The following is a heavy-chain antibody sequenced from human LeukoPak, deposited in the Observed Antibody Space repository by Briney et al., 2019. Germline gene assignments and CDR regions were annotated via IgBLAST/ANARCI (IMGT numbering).Heavy chain of an antibody. D-gene: IGHD6-13*01. J-gene: IGHJ4*02. V-gene: IGHV3-21*01. CDR1: GFTFSSYS. CDR3: ARLSSSWFVFDY. Sequence: KTGGSLRLSCAASGFTFSSYSMNWVRQAPGKGLEWVSSTTSSSSYIYYADSVKGRFTISRDNAKNSLYLQMNSLRAEDTAVYYCARLSSSWFVFDYWGQGTLVTVSS. CDR2: TTSSSSYI.